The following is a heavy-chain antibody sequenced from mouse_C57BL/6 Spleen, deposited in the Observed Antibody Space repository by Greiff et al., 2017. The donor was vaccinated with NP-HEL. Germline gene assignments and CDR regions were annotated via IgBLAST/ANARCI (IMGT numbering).Heavy chain of an antibody. CDR3: ARRLLRTFYAMDY. CDR2: ISSGSSTI. CDR1: GFTFSDYG. V-gene: IGHV5-17*01. D-gene: IGHD2-3*01. Sequence: EVMLVESGGGLVKPGGSLKLSCAASGFTFSDYGMHWVRQAPEKGLEWVAYISSGSSTIYYADTVKGRFTFSRDNAKNTLFLQMTSLRSEDTAMYYCARRLLRTFYAMDYWGQGTSVTVSS. J-gene: IGHJ4*01.